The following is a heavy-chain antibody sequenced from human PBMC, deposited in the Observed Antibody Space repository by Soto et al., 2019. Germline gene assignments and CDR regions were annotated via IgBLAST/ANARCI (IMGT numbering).Heavy chain of an antibody. V-gene: IGHV2-26*01. CDR1: GFSLSEANVG. D-gene: IGHD2-15*01. CDR3: ARIRGYCSGGSCYYYYYAMDV. Sequence: GSGPTLVNPTETLTLTCTVSGFSLSEANVGVSWIRQPPGKALEWLAHILSNDEEVYSTSLENRLTISKDTSKSQVVLTLTDIDPLDTATYYCARIRGYCSGGSCYYYYYAMDVWGQGTTVTVSS. CDR2: ILSNDEE. J-gene: IGHJ6*02.